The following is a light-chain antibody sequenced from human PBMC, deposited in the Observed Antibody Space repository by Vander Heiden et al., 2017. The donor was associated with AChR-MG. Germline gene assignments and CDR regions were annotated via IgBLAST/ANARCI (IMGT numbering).Light chain of an antibody. CDR2: EVS. CDR1: NDDVGLYKF. CDR3: CSYAGSATLV. J-gene: IGLJ3*02. Sequence: QSALTQPASVSGSPGQSITISCTGTNDDVGLYKFVSWYQQYPGKAPKLLIYEVSQLASGVSNRFSGAKSGNTASLTISGLQADDEAQYHCCSYAGSATLVFGGGTKLTVL. V-gene: IGLV2-23*02.